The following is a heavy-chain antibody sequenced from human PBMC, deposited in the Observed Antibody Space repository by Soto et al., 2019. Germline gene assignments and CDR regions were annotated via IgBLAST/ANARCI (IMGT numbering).Heavy chain of an antibody. J-gene: IGHJ1*01. CDR2: INHSGST. V-gene: IGHV4-34*09. CDR1: GGSFSGYY. Sequence: SETLSLTCAVYGGSFSGYYWSWIRQPPGKGLEWIGEINHSGSTNYNPSLKSRVTISVDTSKNQFSLKLSSVTAADTAVYYCAREDHDSSGYYFQHWGQGTLVTVSS. D-gene: IGHD3-22*01. CDR3: AREDHDSSGYYFQH.